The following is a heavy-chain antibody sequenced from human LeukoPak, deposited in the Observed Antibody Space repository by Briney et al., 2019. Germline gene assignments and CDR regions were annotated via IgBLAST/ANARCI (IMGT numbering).Heavy chain of an antibody. CDR3: ARGPAYYYDSSGYQGYFQH. CDR2: IIPIFGTA. D-gene: IGHD3-22*01. CDR1: GGTFSSYA. J-gene: IGHJ1*01. V-gene: IGHV1-69*05. Sequence: SVKVSCKASGGTFSSYAISWVRQAPGQGLEWMGRIIPIFGTANYAQKFQGRVTITTEESTSTAYMELSSLRSEDTAVYYCARGPAYYYDSSGYQGYFQHWGQGTLVTVSS.